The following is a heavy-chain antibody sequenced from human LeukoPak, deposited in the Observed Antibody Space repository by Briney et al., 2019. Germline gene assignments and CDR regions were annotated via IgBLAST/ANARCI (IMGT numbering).Heavy chain of an antibody. CDR3: ARLFCSSASCDNWFDP. CDR1: GYRFTSYW. CDR2: IDPSDSST. D-gene: IGHD2-2*01. J-gene: IGHJ5*02. Sequence: GESLKISCKGSGYRFTSYWISWVRQMPGKGLEWMGRIDPSDSSTNYGPSFQGHVTISVDKSISTAYLQWSSLKASDTAMYYCARLFCSSASCDNWFDPWGQGTLVTVSS. V-gene: IGHV5-10-1*01.